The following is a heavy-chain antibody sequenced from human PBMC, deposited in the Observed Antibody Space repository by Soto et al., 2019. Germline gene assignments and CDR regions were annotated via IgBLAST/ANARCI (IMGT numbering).Heavy chain of an antibody. V-gene: IGHV3-30-3*01. J-gene: IGHJ6*02. CDR1: GFTFSSYA. CDR3: ARGASYYYGMDV. Sequence: PGGSLRLSCAASGFTFSSYAMHWVRQAPGKGLEWVAVISYDGSNKYYADSVKGRFTISRDNSKNTLYLQMNSLRAEDTAVYYCARGASYYYGMDVWGQGTTVTVS. CDR2: ISYDGSNK.